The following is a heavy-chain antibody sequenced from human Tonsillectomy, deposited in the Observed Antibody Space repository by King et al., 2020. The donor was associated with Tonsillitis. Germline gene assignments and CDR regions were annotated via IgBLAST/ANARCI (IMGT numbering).Heavy chain of an antibody. CDR2: ISGSGGST. V-gene: IGHV3-23*04. CDR1: IFTFSSYA. Sequence: VQLVESGGGVVQPGGSLRLSCAASIFTFSSYAMSWVRQAPGKGLEWVSTISGSGGSTYYADSVKGRFTISRDNYKNTLYLQMNSLRDEDTAVYYCAKSRSTSGLIRDCLNYFYSGMDVWGQGTTVTVSS. D-gene: IGHD2-2*01. CDR3: AKSRSTSGLIRDCLNYFYSGMDV. J-gene: IGHJ6*02.